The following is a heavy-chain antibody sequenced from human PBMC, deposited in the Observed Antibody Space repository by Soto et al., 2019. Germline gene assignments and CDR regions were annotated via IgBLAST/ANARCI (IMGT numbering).Heavy chain of an antibody. V-gene: IGHV1-69*12. CDR2: IIPIFGTA. CDR3: ARGRRRSSSEYDYYYGMDV. D-gene: IGHD6-13*01. CDR1: GGTFSSYA. Sequence: QVQLVQSGAEVKKPGSSVKVSCKASGGTFSSYAISWVRQAPGQGLEWMGGIIPIFGTANYAQKFQGRVTMTADESASTAYMELSSLRSEDTAVYYCARGRRRSSSEYDYYYGMDVWGQGTTVTVSS. J-gene: IGHJ6*02.